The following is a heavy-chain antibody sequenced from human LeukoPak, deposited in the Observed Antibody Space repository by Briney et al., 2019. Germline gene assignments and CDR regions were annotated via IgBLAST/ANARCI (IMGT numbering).Heavy chain of an antibody. J-gene: IGHJ4*02. CDR3: VKDYDILTGYFDY. Sequence: PGGSLRLSCTASGFTVSSNYMSWVRQAPGKGLEWVSVIYSGGSTSYADSVKGRFTISRDNSKNTLYLQMSSLRAEDTAVYYCVKDYDILTGYFDYWGQGTLVTVSS. CDR1: GFTVSSNY. D-gene: IGHD3-9*01. V-gene: IGHV3-66*01. CDR2: IYSGGST.